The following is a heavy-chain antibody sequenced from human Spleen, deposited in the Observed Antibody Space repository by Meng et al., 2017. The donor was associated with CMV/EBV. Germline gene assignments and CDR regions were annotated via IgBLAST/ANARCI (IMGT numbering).Heavy chain of an antibody. CDR1: GYTFADYH. D-gene: IGHD6-13*01. J-gene: IGHJ3*02. CDR3: ARVVDSSSWYDAFDI. V-gene: IGHV1-2*02. CDR2: INPNSGGT. Sequence: ASVKVSCKASGYTFADYHIHWVRQAPGQGLEWMGGINPNSGGTNYAQKFQGRVTMTRDTSISTAYMELSRLRSDDTAVYYCARVVDSSSWYDAFDIWGQGTMVTVSS.